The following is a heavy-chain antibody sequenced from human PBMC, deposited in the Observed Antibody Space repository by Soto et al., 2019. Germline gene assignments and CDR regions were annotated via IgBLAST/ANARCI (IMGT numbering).Heavy chain of an antibody. CDR2: ISAKNGNT. CDR1: GYTFTNYG. Sequence: QVQLVQSGVEVKKPGASVKVSCRTSGYTFTNYGISWVRQAPGQGLEWMGWISAKNGNTDYAQKLQGRLTVTTDTSTSTAYMELRSLRSDDTAVYYCARSSTPLPSPYSSSWHDYWGQGTLVTVSS. D-gene: IGHD6-13*01. V-gene: IGHV1-18*01. CDR3: ARSSTPLPSPYSSSWHDY. J-gene: IGHJ4*02.